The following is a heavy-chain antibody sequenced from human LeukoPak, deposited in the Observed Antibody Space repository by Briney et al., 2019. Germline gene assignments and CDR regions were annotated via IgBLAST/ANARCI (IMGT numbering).Heavy chain of an antibody. CDR3: AKAPPGASPLFDY. D-gene: IGHD3-10*01. Sequence: ASVKVSCKASGYTFTGYYMHWVRQAPGQGLEWMGRINPNSGGTNYAQKFQGRVTMTRDTSISTAYMELSRLRSDDTAVYYCAKAPPGASPLFDYWGQGTLVTVSS. J-gene: IGHJ4*02. CDR2: INPNSGGT. CDR1: GYTFTGYY. V-gene: IGHV1-2*06.